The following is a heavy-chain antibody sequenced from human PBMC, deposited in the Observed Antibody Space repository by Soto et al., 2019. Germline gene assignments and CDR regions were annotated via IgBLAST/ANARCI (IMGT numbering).Heavy chain of an antibody. CDR2: ISAYNGNT. CDR1: GYTFTSYG. D-gene: IGHD3-16*02. V-gene: IGHV1-18*01. J-gene: IGHJ6*03. CDR3: ARLLVMITFGGVIENYYMDV. Sequence: ASVKVSCKASGYTFTSYGISWVRQAPGQGLEWMGWISAYNGNTNYAQKLQGRVTMTTDTSTSTAYMELRSLRSDDTAVYYCARLLVMITFGGVIENYYMDVWGKGTTVTVSS.